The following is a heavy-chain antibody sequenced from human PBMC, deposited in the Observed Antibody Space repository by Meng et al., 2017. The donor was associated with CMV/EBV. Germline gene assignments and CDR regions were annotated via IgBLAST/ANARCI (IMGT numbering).Heavy chain of an antibody. J-gene: IGHJ6*02. CDR2: IYHSGST. Sequence: SETLSLTCAVSGGSISSSNWWSWVRQPPGKGLEWIGEIYHSGSTNYNPSLKSRVTISVDKSKNQFSLKLSSVTAADTAVYYCARDRDYDFWSGYYYYYYGMDVWGQGTTVTVSS. CDR3: ARDRDYDFWSGYYYYYYGMDV. V-gene: IGHV4-4*02. CDR1: GGSISSSNW. D-gene: IGHD3-3*01.